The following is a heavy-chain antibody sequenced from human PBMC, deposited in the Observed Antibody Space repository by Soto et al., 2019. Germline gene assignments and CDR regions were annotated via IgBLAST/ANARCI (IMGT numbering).Heavy chain of an antibody. V-gene: IGHV3-23*01. D-gene: IGHD3-3*01. CDR2: ISGSGGST. J-gene: IGHJ4*02. Sequence: EVQLLESGGGLVQPGGSLRLSCAVSGFTFSSYAMSWVRQAPGKGLEWVSAISGSGGSTYYADSVKGRFTISRDNTKNTLYLQMNSLRAEDTAVYYCAKDSDFWSGPYWGQGTLVTVSS. CDR3: AKDSDFWSGPY. CDR1: GFTFSSYA.